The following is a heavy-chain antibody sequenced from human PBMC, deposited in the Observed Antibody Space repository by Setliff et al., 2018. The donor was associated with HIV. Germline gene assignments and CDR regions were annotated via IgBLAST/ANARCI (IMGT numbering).Heavy chain of an antibody. V-gene: IGHV1-18*01. D-gene: IGHD1-26*01. CDR2: ISAYNGNT. CDR3: ARGRELPGSPYYFGY. Sequence: ASVKVSCKASGHTFSNYGISWVRQAPGQGLEWMGWISAYNGNTNHAQKFQGRVTMTTDTSTSTAYMELRRLRSDDTAVYYCARGRELPGSPYYFGYWGQGTLVTVSS. CDR1: GHTFSNYG. J-gene: IGHJ4*02.